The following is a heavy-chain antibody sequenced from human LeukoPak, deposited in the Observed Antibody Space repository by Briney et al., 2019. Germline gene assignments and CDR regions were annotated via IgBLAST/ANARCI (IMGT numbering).Heavy chain of an antibody. CDR3: VRGLWTAMGAGAY. CDR2: ISDDGTNK. V-gene: IGHV3-30-3*01. CDR1: DFSFNRYL. Sequence: GGSLRLSCVVSDFSFNRYLMHWVRQAPGKGLEWVTSISDDGTNKYYSDSVRGRFTISRDNSKSTLYLQMDSLRIEDTSMYYCVRGLWTAMGAGAYWGQGTLVTVSS. J-gene: IGHJ4*02. D-gene: IGHD5-18*01.